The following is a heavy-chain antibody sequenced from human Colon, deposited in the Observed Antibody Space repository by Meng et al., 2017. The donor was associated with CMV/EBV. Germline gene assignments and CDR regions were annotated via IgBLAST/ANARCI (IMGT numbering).Heavy chain of an antibody. CDR2: IYSSGYS. J-gene: IGHJ4*03. CDR3: ARDDYSVDYYFDY. D-gene: IGHD3-16*01. V-gene: IGHV4-38-2*02. CDR1: GYSISSGYY. Sequence: SETLSLTCSVSGYSISSGYYWGWIRQSPGRGLEWIGSIYSSGYSYYNPSLKNRVAMSVDTSKNQFSLKVTSVTAADTAIYYCARDDYSVDYYFDYWGQGTLVTVSS.